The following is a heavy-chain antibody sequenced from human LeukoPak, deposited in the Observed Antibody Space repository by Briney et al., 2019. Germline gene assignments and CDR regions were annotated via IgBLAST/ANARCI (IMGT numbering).Heavy chain of an antibody. V-gene: IGHV5-51*01. CDR3: ARPPDYGDREGAGDY. Sequence: GESLKISCKGSGYSFTSYWIGWVRQMPGKGLEWMGIIYPGDSDTRYSPSFQGQVTISADKSISTAYLQWSSLKASDTAMYYCARPPDYGDREGAGDYWGQGTLVTVSS. CDR1: GYSFTSYW. D-gene: IGHD4-17*01. CDR2: IYPGDSDT. J-gene: IGHJ4*02.